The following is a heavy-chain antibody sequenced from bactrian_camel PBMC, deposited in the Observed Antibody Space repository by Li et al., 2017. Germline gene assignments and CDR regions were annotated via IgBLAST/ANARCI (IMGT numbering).Heavy chain of an antibody. V-gene: IGHV3S6*01. D-gene: IGHD5*01. J-gene: IGHJ4*01. CDR1: GYTWTTDC. CDR2: LYTERGNT. Sequence: VQLVESGGGSVQPGGSLRLSCVASGYTWTTDCMGWFCQSPGKEREGVASLYTERGNTFYADSVKGRFTITRDNAENTVYLQMDALEPEDTAMYYCAASGDVWGQCKLILSIYRFWARGPRSPSP.